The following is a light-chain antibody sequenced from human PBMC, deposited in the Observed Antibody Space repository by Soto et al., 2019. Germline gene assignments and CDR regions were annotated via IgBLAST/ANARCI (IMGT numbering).Light chain of an antibody. CDR3: QQYGSSPRT. Sequence: EIVLTQSPGTLSLSPGERATLSCRASQSVNSNYLAWYQQKPGQAPRVLIYGASSRATGIPDRFSGTGSGTDFTLTISRLEPEDFAVYYCQQYGSSPRTFGQGTKVEIK. CDR1: QSVNSNY. V-gene: IGKV3-20*01. CDR2: GAS. J-gene: IGKJ1*01.